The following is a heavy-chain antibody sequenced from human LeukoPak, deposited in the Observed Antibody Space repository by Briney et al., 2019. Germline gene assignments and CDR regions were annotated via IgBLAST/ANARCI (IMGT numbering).Heavy chain of an antibody. D-gene: IGHD6-19*01. V-gene: IGHV3-21*04. CDR2: ISSSSSYI. Sequence: GGSLRLSCAASGFTFSSYSMNWVRQAPGKGLEWVSSISSSSSYIYYADSVKGRFTISRDNAKNSLYLQMNSLRAEDTAVYYCARDSSGWYQLPPDYWGQGTLVTVSS. CDR1: GFTFSSYS. CDR3: ARDSSGWYQLPPDY. J-gene: IGHJ4*02.